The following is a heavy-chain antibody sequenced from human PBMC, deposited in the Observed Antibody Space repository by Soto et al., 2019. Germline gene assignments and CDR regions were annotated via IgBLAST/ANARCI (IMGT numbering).Heavy chain of an antibody. J-gene: IGHJ5*02. CDR3: ARDSGNSSSFTWFDP. CDR2: INPNSGGT. D-gene: IGHD6-6*01. CDR1: GYTFTGYY. V-gene: IGHV1-2*04. Sequence: ASVKVSCKASGYTFTGYYMHWVRQAPGQGLEWMGWINPNSGGTNYAQKFQGWVTMTRDTSISTAYMELSRLRSDDTAVYYCARDSGNSSSFTWFDPWGQGTLVTVSS.